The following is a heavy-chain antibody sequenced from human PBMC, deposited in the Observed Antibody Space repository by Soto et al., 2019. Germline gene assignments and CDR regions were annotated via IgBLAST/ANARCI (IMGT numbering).Heavy chain of an antibody. CDR1: GGSVSSGSYY. Sequence: SETLSLTCTVSGGSVSSGSYYWSWIRQPPGKGLEWIGYIYYSGSTNYNPSLKSRVTISVDTSKNQFSLKLSSVTAADTAVYYCASAWENKAINDILTGTRSEYYYYGMDVWGQGTTVTVSS. J-gene: IGHJ6*02. CDR3: ASAWENKAINDILTGTRSEYYYYGMDV. CDR2: IYYSGST. D-gene: IGHD3-9*01. V-gene: IGHV4-61*01.